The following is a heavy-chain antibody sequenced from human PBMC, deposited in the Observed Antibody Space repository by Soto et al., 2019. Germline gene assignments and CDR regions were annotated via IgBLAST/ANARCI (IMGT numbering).Heavy chain of an antibody. Sequence: PGGALRLSCVASVITYSSYNMHRVRRAPGKGLEGVAGISYDGSNKYYADAVKGRFTISRDNSKNTLYLQMNSLRAEDTAVYYCARDVWYYDILTGPLTSRYGMDVWGQGTTVTVSS. V-gene: IGHV3-30-3*01. CDR3: ARDVWYYDILTGPLTSRYGMDV. J-gene: IGHJ6*02. CDR1: VITYSSYN. D-gene: IGHD3-9*01. CDR2: ISYDGSNK.